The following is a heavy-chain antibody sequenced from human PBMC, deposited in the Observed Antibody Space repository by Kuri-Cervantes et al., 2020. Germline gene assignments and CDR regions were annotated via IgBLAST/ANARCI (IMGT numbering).Heavy chain of an antibody. Sequence: GGSLRLSCAASGFTFSSYAMHWVRQAPGKGLEWVAVISYDGSNKYYADSVKGRFTISRDNSKNTLYVQMNSLRAEDTAVYYCARGLLWFGELFLPQFDYWGQGTLVTVSS. CDR3: ARGLLWFGELFLPQFDY. V-gene: IGHV3-30*01. D-gene: IGHD3-10*01. J-gene: IGHJ4*02. CDR1: GFTFSSYA. CDR2: ISYDGSNK.